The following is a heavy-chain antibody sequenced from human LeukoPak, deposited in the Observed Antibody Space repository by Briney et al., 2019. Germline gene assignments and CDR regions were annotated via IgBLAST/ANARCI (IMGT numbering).Heavy chain of an antibody. D-gene: IGHD3-22*01. CDR2: INHSGST. CDR3: ARLPTVIPFDY. V-gene: IGHV4-34*01. J-gene: IGHJ4*02. CDR1: GGSFSGYY. Sequence: QVQLQQWGAGLLKPSETLSLTCAVYGGSFSGYYWSWIRQPPGKGLEWIGEINHSGSTNYNPSLKSRVTISVDTSKNQFSLKLSSVTAADTAVYYCARLPTVIPFDYWGQGTLVTVSS.